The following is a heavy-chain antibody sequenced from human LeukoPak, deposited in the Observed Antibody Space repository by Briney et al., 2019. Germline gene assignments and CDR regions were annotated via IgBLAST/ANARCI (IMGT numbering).Heavy chain of an antibody. Sequence: SETLSLTCTVSGGSIRSDHWSWIWQPPGKGLECMGYIYYSGSTNYNPSLKSRVTISVDTSKNQFSLKLSSVTAADTAVYYCARVPSAGPFDYWGPGTLVTVSS. V-gene: IGHV4-59*01. CDR1: GGSIRSDH. J-gene: IGHJ4*02. CDR2: IYYSGST. D-gene: IGHD2-2*01. CDR3: ARVPSAGPFDY.